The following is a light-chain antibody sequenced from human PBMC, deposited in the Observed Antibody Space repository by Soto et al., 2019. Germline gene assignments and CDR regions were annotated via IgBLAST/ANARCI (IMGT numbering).Light chain of an antibody. CDR1: QSVLYSSNNKNY. Sequence: DSVMTQYRDAMAVSLCERATINCKSSQSVLYSSNNKNYLTWYLQKPGHSPQLLIYLGSSRASGVPDRLSGSGSGTDFTLKISRVEPEDVGVYYCMQALHPLTFGGGTKVDIK. CDR3: MQALHPLT. V-gene: IGKV4-1*01. J-gene: IGKJ4*01. CDR2: LGS.